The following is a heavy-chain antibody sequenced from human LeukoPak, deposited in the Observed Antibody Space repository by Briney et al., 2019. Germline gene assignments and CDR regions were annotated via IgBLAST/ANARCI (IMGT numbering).Heavy chain of an antibody. D-gene: IGHD2-2*01. V-gene: IGHV1-2*02. CDR2: INPNSGGT. CDR1: GYTFTGYY. CDR3: ARVLRYCSSTSCSSLYRFDP. J-gene: IGHJ5*02. Sequence: GASVKVSCKASGYTFTGYYMHWARQAPGQGLEWMGWINPNSGGTNYAQKFQGRVTMTRDTSISTAYMELSRLRSDDTAVYYCARVLRYCSSTSCSSLYRFDPWGQGTLVTVSS.